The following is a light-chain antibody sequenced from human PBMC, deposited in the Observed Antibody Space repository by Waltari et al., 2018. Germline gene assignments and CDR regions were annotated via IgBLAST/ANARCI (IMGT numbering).Light chain of an antibody. CDR1: SRHVDKYTL. CDR3: CSYAGGGTYV. J-gene: IGLJ1*01. Sequence: QSALPQPASASRSPRQSLTISCTATSRHVDKYTLVSWYQHHPDKAPKLMIYEVTKRPSGVSNRFSGSKSGNTASLTISGLQAEDEADYYCCSYAGGGTYVFGPGTKVTVL. CDR2: EVT. V-gene: IGLV2-23*02.